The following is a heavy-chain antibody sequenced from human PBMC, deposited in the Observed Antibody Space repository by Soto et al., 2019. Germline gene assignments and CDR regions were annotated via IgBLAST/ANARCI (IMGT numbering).Heavy chain of an antibody. J-gene: IGHJ3*02. D-gene: IGHD1-1*01. CDR1: GGSVNSGNYY. CDR3: ARVERGTATTVVDAFDI. Sequence: QVQLQQWGAGLLKPSETLSLTCTVFGGSVNSGNYYWSWIRQPPGKGLEWIGEMSHSGGTHFNPSLKSRVTISVDTSKNQLSLTMSSVTAADTALYYCARVERGTATTVVDAFDIWGPGTMVTVSS. CDR2: MSHSGGT. V-gene: IGHV4-34*01.